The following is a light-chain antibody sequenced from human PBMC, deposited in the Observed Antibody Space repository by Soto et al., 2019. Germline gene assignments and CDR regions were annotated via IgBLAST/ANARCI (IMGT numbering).Light chain of an antibody. CDR3: HQYNNWPLT. CDR1: QSVSSN. Sequence: EIVMTQSPATLSVSPAERATLSCRASQSVSSNLAWYQQKPGQAPRLLIYGASTRATGIPARFSGSGSGTEFTLTISSLQSEDFAVYYCHQYNNWPLTFGGGTKVEIK. CDR2: GAS. J-gene: IGKJ4*01. V-gene: IGKV3D-15*01.